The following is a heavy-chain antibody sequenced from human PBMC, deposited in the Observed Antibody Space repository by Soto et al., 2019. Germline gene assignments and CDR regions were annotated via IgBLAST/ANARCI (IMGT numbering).Heavy chain of an antibody. J-gene: IGHJ4*02. CDR3: ARGGIAAAGELSSYFGY. D-gene: IGHD6-13*01. CDR2: INHSGST. V-gene: IGHV4-34*01. Sequence: PSETLSLTCAVYGGSFSGYYWSWIRQPPGKGLEWIGEINHSGSTNYNPSLKSRVTISVDTSKNQFSLKLSSVTAADTAVYYCARGGIAAAGELSSYFGYWGQGTLVTVSS. CDR1: GGSFSGYY.